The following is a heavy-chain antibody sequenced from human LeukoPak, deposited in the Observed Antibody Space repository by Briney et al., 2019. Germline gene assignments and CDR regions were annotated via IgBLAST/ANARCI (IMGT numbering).Heavy chain of an antibody. CDR2: INPNSGGT. CDR1: GYTFTGYY. Sequence: ASVKVSCKASGYTFTGYYMHWVRQAPGQGLEWMGWINPNSGGTNYAQKFQGRVTMTRDTSISTAYMELSRLRSDDTAVYYCARGGAVTPGWEPTLDYYYYYMDVWGKGTTVTVSS. CDR3: ARGGAVTPGWEPTLDYYYYYMDV. D-gene: IGHD1-26*01. V-gene: IGHV1-2*02. J-gene: IGHJ6*03.